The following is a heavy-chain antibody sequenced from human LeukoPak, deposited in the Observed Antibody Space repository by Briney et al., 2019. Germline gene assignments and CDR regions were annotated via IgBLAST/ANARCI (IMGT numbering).Heavy chain of an antibody. CDR2: IPYTGST. CDR3: ARDIRYYYDSSGYYPLGY. D-gene: IGHD3-22*01. V-gene: IGHV4-59*01. CDR1: GGSISSYY. Sequence: SETLSLTCTVSGGSISSYYWSWVRQPPGKGLEWIGYIPYTGSTNYNPSLKSRVTISVDTSKNQFSLKLRSVTAADTAVYYCARDIRYYYDSSGYYPLGYWGQGTLVTSSS. J-gene: IGHJ4*02.